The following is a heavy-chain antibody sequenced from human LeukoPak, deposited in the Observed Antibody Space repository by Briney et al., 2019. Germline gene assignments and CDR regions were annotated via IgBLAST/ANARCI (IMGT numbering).Heavy chain of an antibody. CDR1: GFTFSSYG. J-gene: IGHJ6*03. CDR2: IRYDGSNK. CDR3: AKERVAAGTTHRYYYYYMDV. D-gene: IGHD6-13*01. Sequence: GGSLRLSCAASGFTFSSYGMHWVRQAPGKGLEWVAFIRYDGSNKYYADSVKGRFTISRDNSKNTLYLQMNSLRAEDTAVYYCAKERVAAGTTHRYYYYYMDVWGKGTTVTVSS. V-gene: IGHV3-30*02.